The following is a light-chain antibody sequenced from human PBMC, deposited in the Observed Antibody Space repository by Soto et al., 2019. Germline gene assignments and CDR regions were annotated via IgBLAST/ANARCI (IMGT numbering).Light chain of an antibody. Sequence: EIVMTQSPVTLSVSPGERATLPCRASQSVSSNLAWYQQKPGQAPRLLIYGASTRATAIPARFSGSGSGTEFTLTISSLQSEDFAVYYCQQYNNWPVTFGQGTKVDIK. V-gene: IGKV3-15*01. CDR1: QSVSSN. CDR2: GAS. J-gene: IGKJ1*01. CDR3: QQYNNWPVT.